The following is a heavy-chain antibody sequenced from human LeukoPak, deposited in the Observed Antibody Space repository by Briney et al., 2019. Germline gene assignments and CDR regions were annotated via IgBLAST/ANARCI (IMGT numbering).Heavy chain of an antibody. CDR3: AREGQLVRGNYYYYMDV. CDR2: IYTSGST. V-gene: IGHV4-4*07. CDR1: GGSISSYY. Sequence: PSETLSLTCTVSGGSISSYYWSWIRQPAGKGLEWIGRIYTSGSTNYNPSLKSRVTMSVDTSKNQFSLKLSSVTAADTAVYYCAREGQLVRGNYYYYMDVWGKGTTVTVSS. J-gene: IGHJ6*03. D-gene: IGHD6-6*01.